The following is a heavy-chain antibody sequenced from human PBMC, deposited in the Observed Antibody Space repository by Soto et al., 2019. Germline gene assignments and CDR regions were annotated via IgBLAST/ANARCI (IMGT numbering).Heavy chain of an antibody. Sequence: EVQLVESGGGLVQPGRSLRLSCAASGFTFDDYAMHWVRQVPGKGLEWVSGINWNSGSIGYADSVKGRFAISSDNAKNALQLQMNSLRAEDTAFYYCVKDESINWYSGHFRHWGQGTLVTVSS. V-gene: IGHV3-9*01. CDR3: VKDESINWYSGHFRH. CDR2: INWNSGSI. J-gene: IGHJ1*01. D-gene: IGHD6-13*01. CDR1: GFTFDDYA.